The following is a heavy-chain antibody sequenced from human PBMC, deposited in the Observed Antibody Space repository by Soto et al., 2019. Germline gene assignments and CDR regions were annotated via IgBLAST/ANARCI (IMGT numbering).Heavy chain of an antibody. CDR3: ARLPGGPLGDV. V-gene: IGHV4-34*01. Sequence: PSVTISFTCAVYGGSLSGYYWSWIRQPPGKGLEWIGGINHSGSTNYNPSLKSRVTISVDTSKNQFSLKLSFVTASYTAVISCARLPGGPLGDVGAQGTTVTGSS. D-gene: IGHD2-15*01. J-gene: IGHJ6*02. CDR1: GGSLSGYY. CDR2: INHSGST.